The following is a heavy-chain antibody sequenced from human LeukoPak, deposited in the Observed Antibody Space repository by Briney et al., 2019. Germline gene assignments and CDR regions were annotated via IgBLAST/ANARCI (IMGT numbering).Heavy chain of an antibody. Sequence: PGRSLRLSCAASGFTFSSYAMHWVRRAPGKGLEWVAVISYDGSNKYYADSVKGRFTISRDNSKNTLYLQMNSLRAEDTAVYYCASIGHRGRDYYGMDVWGQGTTVTVSS. J-gene: IGHJ6*02. V-gene: IGHV3-30-3*01. CDR3: ASIGHRGRDYYGMDV. CDR2: ISYDGSNK. D-gene: IGHD3-10*01. CDR1: GFTFSSYA.